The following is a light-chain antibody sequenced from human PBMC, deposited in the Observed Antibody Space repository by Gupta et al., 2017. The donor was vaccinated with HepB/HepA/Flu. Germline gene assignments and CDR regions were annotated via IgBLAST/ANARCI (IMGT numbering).Light chain of an antibody. CDR1: QNISSN. CDR2: GAS. Sequence: EIVMTQSPATLSVSPGERATISCRASQNISSNLGWYQQKPGQAPRLLIYGASSRATSISHRFISSGSGTEFTLTISSLQSEDYAIYYCQHDHNWPRTFGQRTKVEIK. J-gene: IGKJ1*01. V-gene: IGKV3-15*01. CDR3: QHDHNWPRT.